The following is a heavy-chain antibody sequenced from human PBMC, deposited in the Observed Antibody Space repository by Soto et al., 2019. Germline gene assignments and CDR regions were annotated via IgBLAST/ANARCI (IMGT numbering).Heavy chain of an antibody. J-gene: IGHJ6*02. CDR2: IYYSGST. CDR1: GGSISSSSYY. CDR3: ARLRLGYCTNGVCYTNYYYGMDV. V-gene: IGHV4-39*01. Sequence: ETLSLTCTVSGGSISSSSYYWGWIRQPPGKGLEWIGSIYYSGSTYYNPSLKSRVTISVDTSKNQFSLKLCSVTAAVTSGYYCARLRLGYCTNGVCYTNYYYGMDVWGQGTTVTVSS. D-gene: IGHD2-8*01.